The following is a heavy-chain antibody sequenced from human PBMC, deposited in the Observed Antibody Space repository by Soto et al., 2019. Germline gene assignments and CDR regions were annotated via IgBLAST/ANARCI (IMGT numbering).Heavy chain of an antibody. Sequence: GESLKISCKGSGYSFTSYWISWVRQMPGKGLEWMGRIDPSDSYTNYSPSFQGHVTISADKSISTAYLQWSSLKASDTAMYYCARTTMADYYYYYGMDVWGQGTTVTVSS. CDR1: GYSFTSYW. J-gene: IGHJ6*02. CDR3: ARTTMADYYYYYGMDV. D-gene: IGHD3-10*01. CDR2: IDPSDSYT. V-gene: IGHV5-10-1*01.